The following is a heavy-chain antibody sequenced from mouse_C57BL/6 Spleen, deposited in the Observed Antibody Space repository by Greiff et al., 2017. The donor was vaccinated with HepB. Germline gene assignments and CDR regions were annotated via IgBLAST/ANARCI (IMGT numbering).Heavy chain of an antibody. CDR2: ISDGGSYT. J-gene: IGHJ2*01. CDR3: ARGELRYLDYFDY. D-gene: IGHD1-1*01. Sequence: EVMLVESGGGLVKPGGSLKLSCAASGFTFSSYAMSWVRQTPEKRLEWVATISDGGSYTYYPDNVKGRFTISRDNAKNNLYLQQSHLKSEDTAMYYCARGELRYLDYFDYWGQGTTLTVSS. V-gene: IGHV5-4*03. CDR1: GFTFSSYA.